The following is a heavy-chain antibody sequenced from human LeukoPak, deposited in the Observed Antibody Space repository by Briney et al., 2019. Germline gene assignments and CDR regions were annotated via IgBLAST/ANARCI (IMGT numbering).Heavy chain of an antibody. V-gene: IGHV1-18*01. D-gene: IGHD2-15*01. J-gene: IGHJ4*02. CDR3: AIVVVAATLDY. Sequence: GASVKFSCKASGYTFTSYGISWVRQAPGQGLEWMGWISAYNGNTNYAQKLQGRVTMTTDTSTSTAYMELRSLRSDDTAVYYCAIVVVAATLDYWGQGTLVTVSS. CDR1: GYTFTSYG. CDR2: ISAYNGNT.